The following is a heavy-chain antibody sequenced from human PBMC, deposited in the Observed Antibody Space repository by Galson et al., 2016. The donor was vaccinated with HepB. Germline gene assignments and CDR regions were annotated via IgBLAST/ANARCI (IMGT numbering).Heavy chain of an antibody. V-gene: IGHV4-39*01. D-gene: IGHD2-21*01. J-gene: IGHJ4*02. CDR2: IYYGGST. Sequence: TLSLTCTVSNDSFSSGSYFWDWIRQPPGKGLEWIGTIYYGGSTYYNPSLKSRVTISVDISKNQFSLRLSSVTAAADTAVYYCASHRRGGYYRYFDYWGQGTLVTVSS. CDR3: ASHRRGGYYRYFDY. CDR1: NDSFSSGSYF.